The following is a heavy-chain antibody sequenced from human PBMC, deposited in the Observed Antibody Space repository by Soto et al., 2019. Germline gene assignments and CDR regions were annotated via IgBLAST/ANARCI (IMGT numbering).Heavy chain of an antibody. CDR1: GYSISSGYY. CDR3: ARVGLWFGELTDY. V-gene: IGHV4-38-2*01. Sequence: SETLSLTCAVSGYSISSGYYWGWIRQPPGKGLEWIGSIYHSGSTYYNPSLKSRVTISVDTSKNQFSLKLSSVTAADTAVYYCARVGLWFGELTDYWGQGTLVTVS. J-gene: IGHJ4*02. D-gene: IGHD3-10*01. CDR2: IYHSGST.